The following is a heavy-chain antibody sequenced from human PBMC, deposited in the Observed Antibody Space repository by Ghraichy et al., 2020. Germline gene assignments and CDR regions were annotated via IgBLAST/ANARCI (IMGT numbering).Heavy chain of an antibody. CDR1: GGSFSGYY. Sequence: SETLSLTCAVYGGSFSGYYWSWIRQPPGKGLEWIGEINHSGSTNYNPSLKSRVTISVDTSKNQFSLKLSSVTAADTAVYYCARGRNRYCSGGSCYRFVVAFDIWGQGTMVTVSS. V-gene: IGHV4-34*01. CDR2: INHSGST. D-gene: IGHD2-15*01. J-gene: IGHJ3*02. CDR3: ARGRNRYCSGGSCYRFVVAFDI.